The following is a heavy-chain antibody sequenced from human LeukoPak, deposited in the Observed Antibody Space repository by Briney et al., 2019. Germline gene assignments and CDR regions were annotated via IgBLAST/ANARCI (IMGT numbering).Heavy chain of an antibody. CDR3: AGEKGNWNDDERWFDP. D-gene: IGHD1-1*01. J-gene: IGHJ5*02. CDR2: IYYSGST. Sequence: SETLSLTCTVSGGSISSYYWSWIRQPPGKELEWIGYIYYSGSTNYNPSLKSRVTISVDTSKNQFSLKLSSVTAADTAVYYCAGEKGNWNDDERWFDPWGQGTLVTVSS. CDR1: GGSISSYY. V-gene: IGHV4-59*01.